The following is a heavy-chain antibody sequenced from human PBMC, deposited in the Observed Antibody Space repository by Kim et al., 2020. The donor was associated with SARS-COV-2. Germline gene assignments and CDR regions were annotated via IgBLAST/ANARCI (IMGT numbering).Heavy chain of an antibody. CDR2: INAGNGNT. CDR1: GYTFTSYA. J-gene: IGHJ6*02. CDR3: AGGGSGSYYNRLDV. D-gene: IGHD3-10*01. Sequence: ASVNVSCKASGYTFTSYAMHWVRQAPGQRLEWMGWINAGNGNTKYSQKFQGRVTITRDTSASTAYMELSSLRSEDTAVYYCAGGGSGSYYNRLDVWGQGTTVTVSS. V-gene: IGHV1-3*01.